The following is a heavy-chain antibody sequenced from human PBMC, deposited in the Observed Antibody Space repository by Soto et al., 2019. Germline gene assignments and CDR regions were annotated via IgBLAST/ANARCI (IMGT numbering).Heavy chain of an antibody. CDR2: IYHSGST. V-gene: IGHV4-31*03. J-gene: IGHJ4*02. CDR1: NASITSSGYY. D-gene: IGHD1-26*01. CDR3: ARMSGTYYVPDY. Sequence: QVQLQESGPRLVEASQTLSLTCTVSNASITSSGYYWSWVRQPPGQMLEWIGYIYHSGSTFYSPSLQSRLTMSVDTSKNQFSLTLRSVTAADTAVYHCARMSGTYYVPDYWGQGTLVTVSS.